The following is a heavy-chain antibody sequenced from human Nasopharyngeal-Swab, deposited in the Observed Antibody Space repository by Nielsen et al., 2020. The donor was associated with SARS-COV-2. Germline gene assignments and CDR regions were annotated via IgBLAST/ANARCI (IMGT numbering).Heavy chain of an antibody. CDR2: TETGGTT. V-gene: IGHV3-53*05. Sequence: GESLKISCAVSGFTVSSTYMSWVRQAPGKGLEWVSVTETGGTTRYADSVKGRFTISRDNSKNTLYLQMNSLRAEDTAVYYCARDTVLLWIGVGPAGAFDIWGQGTMVTVSS. CDR3: ARDTVLLWIGVGPAGAFDI. J-gene: IGHJ3*02. D-gene: IGHD3-10*01. CDR1: GFTVSSTY.